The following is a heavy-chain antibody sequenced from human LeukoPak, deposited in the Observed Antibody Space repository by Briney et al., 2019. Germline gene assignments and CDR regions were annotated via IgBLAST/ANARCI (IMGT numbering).Heavy chain of an antibody. D-gene: IGHD4-11*01. CDR1: GGSFSGYY. J-gene: IGHJ4*02. Sequence: PSETLSLTCAVHGGSFSGYYWSWIRQPPGKGLEWIGEINYSGSTNYNPSLKSRVTISVDTSKNQFSLKLSSVTAADTAVYYCARNTVTTTGIDYWGQGTLVTVSS. CDR3: ARNTVTTTGIDY. CDR2: INYSGST. V-gene: IGHV4-34*01.